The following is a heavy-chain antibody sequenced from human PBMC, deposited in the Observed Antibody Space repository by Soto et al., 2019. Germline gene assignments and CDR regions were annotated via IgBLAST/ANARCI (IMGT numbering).Heavy chain of an antibody. Sequence: PSETLSLTCTVSGGSISSGGYYWSWIRQHPGKGLEWIGYIYYSGSTYYNPSLKSRVTISVDTSKNQFSLKLSSVTAADTAIYYWAKDSHWGIISPTHDYWGQGTQVTVSP. CDR2: IYYSGST. D-gene: IGHD3-16*01. J-gene: IGHJ4*02. CDR1: GGSISSGGYY. CDR3: AKDSHWGIISPTHDY. V-gene: IGHV4-31*03.